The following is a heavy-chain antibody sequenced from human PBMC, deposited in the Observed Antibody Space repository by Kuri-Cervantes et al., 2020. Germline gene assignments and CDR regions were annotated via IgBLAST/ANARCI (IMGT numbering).Heavy chain of an antibody. D-gene: IGHD2-15*01. CDR1: GGSISSSSYY. CDR3: ASLVKEAATNYYYYGMDV. J-gene: IGHJ6*02. CDR2: IYYSGST. V-gene: IGHV4-39*07. Sequence: SETLSLTCTVSGGSISSSSYYWGWIRQPPGEGLEWIGSIYYSGSTYYNPSLKSRVTISVDKSKNQFSLKLSSVTAADTAVYYCASLVKEAATNYYYYGMDVWGQGTTVTVSS.